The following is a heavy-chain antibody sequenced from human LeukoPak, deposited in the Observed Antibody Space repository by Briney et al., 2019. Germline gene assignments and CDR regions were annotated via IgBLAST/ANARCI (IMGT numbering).Heavy chain of an antibody. Sequence: ASVKVSCKASGYTFTSYDINWVRQATGQGLEWMGWMNPNSGNTGYAQKFQGRVTITRNTSISTAYMELSSLRVEDTAVYYCARDPVTTSDYAMDVWGQGTTVTVSS. V-gene: IGHV1-8*03. D-gene: IGHD4-17*01. CDR3: ARDPVTTSDYAMDV. J-gene: IGHJ6*02. CDR1: GYTFTSYD. CDR2: MNPNSGNT.